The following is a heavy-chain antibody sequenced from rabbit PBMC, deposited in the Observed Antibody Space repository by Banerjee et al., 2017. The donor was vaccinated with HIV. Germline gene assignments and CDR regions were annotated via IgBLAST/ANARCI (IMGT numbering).Heavy chain of an antibody. CDR1: GFDFSSYW. CDR3: AREYGGYGQM. V-gene: IGHV1S45*01. CDR2: IYAGTTVAT. D-gene: IGHD2-1*01. Sequence: QEQLVESGGGLVQPGGSLKLSCKASGFDFSSYWMSWVRQAPGKGLEWIACIYAGTTVATWYANWAKGRFTISKTSSTTVTLQMTSLTAADTATYFCAREYGGYGQMWGPGTLVT. J-gene: IGHJ4*01.